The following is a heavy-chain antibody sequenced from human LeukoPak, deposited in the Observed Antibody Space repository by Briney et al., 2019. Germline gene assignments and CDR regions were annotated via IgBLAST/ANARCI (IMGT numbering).Heavy chain of an antibody. CDR1: GGSISSYY. CDR3: ARYYYGMDV. Sequence: SETLSLTCTVSGGSISSYYWSWIRQPQGKGLEWIGYIYYSGSTNYNPSLKSRVPISVDTSKNQFSLQLSSVTAADTAVYYCARYYYGMDVWGQGTTVTVSS. J-gene: IGHJ6*02. CDR2: IYYSGST. V-gene: IGHV4-59*08.